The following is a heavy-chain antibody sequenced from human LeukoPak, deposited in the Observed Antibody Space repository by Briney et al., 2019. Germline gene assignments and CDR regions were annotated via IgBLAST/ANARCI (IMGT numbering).Heavy chain of an antibody. Sequence: SEPLSLTCTVSGGSITSDKYYWGWIRQPPGKGLEWIGSSHYSGSTYYNPSLKSRVTISVDTPKNQLSLKLNSATSSDTAVYFCARRDYGGLLDYWGQGTLVTVSS. V-gene: IGHV4-39*01. D-gene: IGHD4-23*01. CDR2: SHYSGST. CDR1: GGSITSDKYY. J-gene: IGHJ4*02. CDR3: ARRDYGGLLDY.